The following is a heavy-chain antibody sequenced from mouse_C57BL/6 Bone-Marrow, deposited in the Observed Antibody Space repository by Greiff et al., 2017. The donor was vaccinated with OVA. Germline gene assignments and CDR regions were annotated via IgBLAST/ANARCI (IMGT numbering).Heavy chain of an antibody. CDR3: ASAVFAY. CDR2: IDPSDSYT. V-gene: IGHV1-50*01. Sequence: QVQLQQPGAELVKPGASVKLSCKASGYTFTSYWMQWVKQRPGQGLEWIGEIDPSDSYTNYNQKFKGKATLTVDTSSSTAYMQLSRLTSEDSAVYYCASAVFAYGGQGTLVTVSA. CDR1: GYTFTSYW. J-gene: IGHJ3*01.